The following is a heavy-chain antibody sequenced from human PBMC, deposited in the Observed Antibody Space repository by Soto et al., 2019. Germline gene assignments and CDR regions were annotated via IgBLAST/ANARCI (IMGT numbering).Heavy chain of an antibody. D-gene: IGHD3-9*01. J-gene: IGHJ6*02. CDR2: ISYDGSNK. CDR1: GFTFSSYG. Sequence: GGSLRLSCAASGFTFSSYGMHWVRQARGKGLEWVAVISYDGSNKYYADSVKGRFTISRDNSKNTLYLQMNSLRAEDTAVYYCAKGGRYFDNYGMDVWGQGTTVTVSS. V-gene: IGHV3-30*18. CDR3: AKGGRYFDNYGMDV.